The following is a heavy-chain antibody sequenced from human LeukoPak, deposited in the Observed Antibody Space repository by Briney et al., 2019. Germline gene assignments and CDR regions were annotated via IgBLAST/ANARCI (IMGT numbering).Heavy chain of an antibody. CDR3: ARTGGCGGDCYV. D-gene: IGHD2-21*02. CDR1: GGSISSGGYY. Sequence: SETLSLTCTVSGGSISSGGYYWSWIRQPPGKGLEWIGYIYHSGSTYYNPSLKSRVTISVDRSKNQFSLKPSSVTAADTAVYYCARTGGCGGDCYVWGQGTTVTVSS. V-gene: IGHV4-30-2*01. CDR2: IYHSGST. J-gene: IGHJ6*02.